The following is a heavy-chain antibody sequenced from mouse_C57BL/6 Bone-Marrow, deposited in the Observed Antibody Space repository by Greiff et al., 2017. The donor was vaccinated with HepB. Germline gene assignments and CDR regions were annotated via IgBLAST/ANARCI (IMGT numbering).Heavy chain of an antibody. Sequence: EVKLVESGGGLVQPKGSLKLSCAASGFTFNTYAMHWVRQAPGKGLEWVARIRSKSSNYATYYADSVKDRFTISRDDSQSMLYLQMNNLKTEDTAMYYCAMVTTRGDVYYAMDYWGQGTSVTVSS. J-gene: IGHJ4*01. CDR2: IRSKSSNYAT. D-gene: IGHD2-2*01. CDR3: AMVTTRGDVYYAMDY. V-gene: IGHV10-3*01. CDR1: GFTFNTYA.